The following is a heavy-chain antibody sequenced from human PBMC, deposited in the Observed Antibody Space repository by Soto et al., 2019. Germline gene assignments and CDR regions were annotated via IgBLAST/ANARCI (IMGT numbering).Heavy chain of an antibody. V-gene: IGHV4-59*01. D-gene: IGHD1-20*01. CDR2: IYYSGST. CDR1: GGSISSYY. J-gene: IGHJ5*02. CDR3: ARTNWNANWFDP. Sequence: SETLSLTCTVSGGSISSYYWSWIRQPPGKGLEWIGYIYYSGSTNYNPSLKSRVTISVDTSKDQFSLKLRSVTAADTAVYYCARTNWNANWFDPWGQGTLVTVSS.